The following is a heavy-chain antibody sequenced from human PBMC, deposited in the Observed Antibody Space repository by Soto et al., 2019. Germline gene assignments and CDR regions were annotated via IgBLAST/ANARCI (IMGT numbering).Heavy chain of an antibody. CDR3: ARDFGRFLGYGMDV. CDR2: IYYSGST. D-gene: IGHD3-3*01. Sequence: SETLSLACTVSGGSISSGGYYWSWIRQHPGKGLEWIGYIYYSGSTYYNPSLKSRVTISVDTSKNQFSLKLSSVTAADTAVYYCARDFGRFLGYGMDVWGQGTTVS. J-gene: IGHJ6*02. CDR1: GGSISSGGYY. V-gene: IGHV4-31*03.